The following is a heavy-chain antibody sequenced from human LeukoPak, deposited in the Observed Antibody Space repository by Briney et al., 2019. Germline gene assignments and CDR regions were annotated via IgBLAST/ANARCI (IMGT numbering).Heavy chain of an antibody. CDR3: AKGSKAVIFTRDHYMDV. Sequence: TGGSLRLSCAASEFTFSRYGMNWVRQAPGKGLEWVSSISSSSSYMYYADSVKGRFTISRDNAKNSLYLQMNSLRAEDTAVYYCAKGSKAVIFTRDHYMDVWGKGTTVTISS. J-gene: IGHJ6*03. CDR1: EFTFSRYG. V-gene: IGHV3-21*01. D-gene: IGHD3/OR15-3a*01. CDR2: ISSSSSYM.